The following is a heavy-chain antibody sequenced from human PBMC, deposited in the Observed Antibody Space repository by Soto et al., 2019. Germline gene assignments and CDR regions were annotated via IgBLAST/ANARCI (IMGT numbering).Heavy chain of an antibody. Sequence: QVQLQESGPGLVKPSQTLSLTCTVSGGSISSGGYYWSWIRQHPGKGLEWIGYFYYSGSTYYNPSLKSRVTISVDTSKNQFSLKLRSVTAADTAVYYCARESLVRESGYFDYWGQGTLVTVSS. D-gene: IGHD3-10*01. CDR1: GGSISSGGYY. CDR3: ARESLVRESGYFDY. J-gene: IGHJ4*02. CDR2: FYYSGST. V-gene: IGHV4-31*03.